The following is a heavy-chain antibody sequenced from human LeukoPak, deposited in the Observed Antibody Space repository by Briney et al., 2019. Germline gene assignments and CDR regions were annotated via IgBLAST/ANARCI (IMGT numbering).Heavy chain of an antibody. V-gene: IGHV1-18*01. CDR1: GYTFTSYG. CDR2: ISAYNGNT. J-gene: IGHJ5*02. CDR3: ARGSRYQLLYWFDP. Sequence: ASVKVSCKASGYTFTSYGISWVRQAPGQGLEWMGWISAYNGNTNYAQKLQGRVTMTTDTPTSTAYMELRSLRSDDTAVYYCARGSRYQLLYWFDPWGQGTLVTVSS. D-gene: IGHD2-2*01.